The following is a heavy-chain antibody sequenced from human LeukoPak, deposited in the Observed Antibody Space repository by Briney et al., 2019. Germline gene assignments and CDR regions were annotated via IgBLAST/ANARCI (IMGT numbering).Heavy chain of an antibody. V-gene: IGHV3-23*01. D-gene: IGHD3-3*01. J-gene: IGHJ4*02. CDR3: AKDLNGGYDFWSGRPFPYYFDY. CDR2: ISESGDKT. Sequence: GGSLRLSCVVSGFTFSSQAMSWVRHAPGKGLEWISGISESGDKTFSIDSVKGRFTISRDNSKNTLYLQMNSLRAEDTAVYYCAKDLNGGYDFWSGRPFPYYFDYWGQGTLVTVSS. CDR1: GFTFSSQA.